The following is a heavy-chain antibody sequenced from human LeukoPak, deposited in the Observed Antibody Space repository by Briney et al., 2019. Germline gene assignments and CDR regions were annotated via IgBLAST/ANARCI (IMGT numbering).Heavy chain of an antibody. CDR3: ARDGPSWSYGYPDY. CDR1: GFTFSSYA. Sequence: GRSLRLSCAASGFTFSSYAMHWVRQAPGKGLEWVAVISFDGSNKYYADSVKGRFTISRDNSKNTLYLQMNSLRAEDTAVYYCARDGPSWSYGYPDYWGQGTLVTVSS. D-gene: IGHD5-18*01. CDR2: ISFDGSNK. J-gene: IGHJ4*02. V-gene: IGHV3-30*04.